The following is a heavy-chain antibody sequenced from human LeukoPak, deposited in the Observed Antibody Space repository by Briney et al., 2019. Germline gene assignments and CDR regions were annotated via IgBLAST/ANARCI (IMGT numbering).Heavy chain of an antibody. CDR3: ARVLETDCRGGSCYSGLDY. CDR2: ISRTGSYI. Sequence: GGSLRLSCAASGFTFSSYSMNWVRQAPGRGLEWVSSISRTGSYIYYADSVKGRFTISRDNAQNSLYLQMNSLRVEDTAVYYCARVLETDCRGGSCYSGLDYWGRGTLVTVSS. J-gene: IGHJ4*02. D-gene: IGHD2-15*01. V-gene: IGHV3-21*01. CDR1: GFTFSSYS.